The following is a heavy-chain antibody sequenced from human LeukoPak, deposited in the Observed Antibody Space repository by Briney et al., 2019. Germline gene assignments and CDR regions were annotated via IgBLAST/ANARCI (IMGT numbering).Heavy chain of an antibody. Sequence: GGSLRLSCSASGFTFSSYAMRWVRQAPGKGLEYVSAISSNGGSTYYADSVKDRFTISRDNSKNTLYLQMSSLRPEDTAVYYCVKERVVTAAFDIWGQGTMVTVSS. D-gene: IGHD2-21*02. CDR3: VKERVVTAAFDI. CDR2: ISSNGGST. CDR1: GFTFSSYA. V-gene: IGHV3-64D*09. J-gene: IGHJ3*02.